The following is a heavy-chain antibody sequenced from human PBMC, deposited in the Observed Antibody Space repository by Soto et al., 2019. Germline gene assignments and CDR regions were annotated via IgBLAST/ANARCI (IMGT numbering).Heavy chain of an antibody. Sequence: QVLLVQSGGEVKKPGASVKVSCKASGYTFSSYGINRVRQAPGQGLERLGWISAYNDNIDYAQTFQGRVTMTTDKSTNTAYMELRSLRSDDTAVYYCARGNYYDRRGYFSALDIWGQGTMVTVSS. CDR2: ISAYNDNI. D-gene: IGHD3-22*01. V-gene: IGHV1-18*01. J-gene: IGHJ3*02. CDR1: GYTFSSYG. CDR3: ARGNYYDRRGYFSALDI.